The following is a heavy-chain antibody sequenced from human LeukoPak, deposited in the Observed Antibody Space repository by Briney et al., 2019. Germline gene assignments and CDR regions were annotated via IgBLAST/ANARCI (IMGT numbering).Heavy chain of an antibody. D-gene: IGHD6-13*01. J-gene: IGHJ4*02. CDR1: GFIFNDYA. Sequence: GGSLRLSCAASGFIFNDYAMHWVRQAPGKGLEWVSGISWSSAGIGYADSVKGRFTISGGNAKNSLYPQMSSLRVEDMALYYCAKGPGPAVGPYYFDYWGQGTQVTVSS. CDR2: ISWSSAGI. CDR3: AKGPGPAVGPYYFDY. V-gene: IGHV3-9*03.